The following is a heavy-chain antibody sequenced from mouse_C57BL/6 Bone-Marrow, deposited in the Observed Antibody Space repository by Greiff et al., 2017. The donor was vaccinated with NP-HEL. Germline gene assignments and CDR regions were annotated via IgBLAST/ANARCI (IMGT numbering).Heavy chain of an antibody. Sequence: EVQLVESGPGMVKPSQSLSLTCTVTGYSITSGYDWHWIRHFPGNKLEWMGYISYSGSTNYNPSLKSRISITHDTSKNHFFLKLNAVTTEDTATYYCARGAVVAPYAMDYWGQGTSVTVSS. V-gene: IGHV3-1*01. CDR3: ARGAVVAPYAMDY. J-gene: IGHJ4*01. D-gene: IGHD1-1*01. CDR2: ISYSGST. CDR1: GYSITSGYD.